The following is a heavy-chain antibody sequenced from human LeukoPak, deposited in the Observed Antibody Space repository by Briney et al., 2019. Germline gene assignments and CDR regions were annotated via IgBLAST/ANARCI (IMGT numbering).Heavy chain of an antibody. V-gene: IGHV3-48*04. J-gene: IGHJ4*02. Sequence: GGSLRLSCAASGFTFSNAWMSWVRQAPGKGLEWVSNIRGSSSAMNYADSVKGRFTISRDNAKNSLYLGMSSLRAEDTAVYYCARDRDWSFDYWGLGTLVSVSS. CDR3: ARDRDWSFDY. CDR1: GFTFSNAW. CDR2: IRGSSSAM. D-gene: IGHD3-9*01.